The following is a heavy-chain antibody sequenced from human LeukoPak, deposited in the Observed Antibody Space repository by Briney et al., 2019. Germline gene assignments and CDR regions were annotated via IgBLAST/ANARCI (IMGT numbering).Heavy chain of an antibody. CDR3: ASADRDSSSRYSFDY. CDR2: INYSGST. V-gene: IGHV4-34*01. D-gene: IGHD6-13*01. J-gene: IGHJ4*02. CDR1: GGSFSGYY. Sequence: SETLSLTCAVYGGSFSGYYWSWIRQPPGKGLEWIGEINYSGSTNYNPSLKSRVTISVDTSKNQFSLKLSSVTAADTAVYYRASADRDSSSRYSFDYWGKGTLVTVSS.